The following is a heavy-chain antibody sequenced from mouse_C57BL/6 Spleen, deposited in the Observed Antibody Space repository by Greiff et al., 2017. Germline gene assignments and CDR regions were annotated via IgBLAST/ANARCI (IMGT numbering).Heavy chain of an antibody. V-gene: IGHV1-72*01. D-gene: IGHD1-1*01. Sequence: QVQLQQPGAELVKPGASVKLSCKASGYTFTGYWMHWVKQRPGRGLEWIGRIDPNSGGTKYNEKFKSKATLTVDKPSSTAYMQLSSLTSEDSAVYYCARSYYGSSYQAWFAYWGQGTLVTVSA. J-gene: IGHJ3*01. CDR1: GYTFTGYW. CDR2: IDPNSGGT. CDR3: ARSYYGSSYQAWFAY.